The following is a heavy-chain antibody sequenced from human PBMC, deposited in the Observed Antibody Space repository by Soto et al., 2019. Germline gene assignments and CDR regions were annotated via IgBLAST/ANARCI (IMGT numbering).Heavy chain of an antibody. J-gene: IGHJ6*02. CDR1: GFTFSSYG. CDR3: ARDVFGMDV. V-gene: IGHV3-33*01. Sequence: QVQLVESGGGVVQPGRSLRLSCAASGFTFSSYGMHWVRQAPGKGLEWVAVIWYDGSNKYYADSVKGRFTISRDNSKNTLYLQMNSLRAEDTAVYYCARDVFGMDVWGQGTTVTVSS. CDR2: IWYDGSNK.